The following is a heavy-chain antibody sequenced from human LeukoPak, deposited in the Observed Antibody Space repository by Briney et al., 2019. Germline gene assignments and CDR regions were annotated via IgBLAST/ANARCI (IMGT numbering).Heavy chain of an antibody. CDR1: GGSVSSSDYY. D-gene: IGHD5-24*01. V-gene: IGHV4-39*01. J-gene: IGHJ4*02. Sequence: SETLSLTCTVSGGSVSSSDYYWDWMRQPPGKGLEWIGSIYYSGSTYYNPSLKSRVTISVDTSKNQFSLKLNSVTAADTAVYYCARQDGYNYDYWGQGTLVTVSS. CDR3: ARQDGYNYDY. CDR2: IYYSGST.